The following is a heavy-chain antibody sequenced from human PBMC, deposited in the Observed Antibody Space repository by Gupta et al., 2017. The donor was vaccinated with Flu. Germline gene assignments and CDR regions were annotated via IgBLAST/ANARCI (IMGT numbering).Heavy chain of an antibody. CDR3: AKDSRGFRVREFDC. CDR2: IRSKAYRGTT. J-gene: IGHJ4*02. CDR1: YA. V-gene: IGHV3-49*03. D-gene: IGHD3-10*01. Sequence: YAMSWFRQAAGKMLEWVGFIRSKAYRGTTEYAASVKGRFTISRNDSISVAYLQMDSLQSEDTAVYFCAKDSRGFRVREFDCWGQGTLVSVS.